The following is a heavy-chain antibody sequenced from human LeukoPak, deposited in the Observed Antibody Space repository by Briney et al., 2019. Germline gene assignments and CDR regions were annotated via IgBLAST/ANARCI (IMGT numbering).Heavy chain of an antibody. D-gene: IGHD4-11*01. CDR2: IGRTGDDT. Sequence: GPSLRLSCPPSGFTFSTYAMRWVRQAAGKGLEWLSSIGRTGDDTYYEDSVKGGFTISRDNSKKTLYLQMNRLRDENTAVYYCADSNYWDPTDYWGQGTLVTVSS. V-gene: IGHV3-23*01. CDR1: GFTFSTYA. CDR3: ADSNYWDPTDY. J-gene: IGHJ4*02.